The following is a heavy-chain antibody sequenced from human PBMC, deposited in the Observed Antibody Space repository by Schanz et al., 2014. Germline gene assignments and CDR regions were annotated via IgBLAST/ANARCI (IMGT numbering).Heavy chain of an antibody. CDR3: ARGSLAGYVALLMAANDY. V-gene: IGHV3-23*01. CDR2: MNESHSTI. D-gene: IGHD2-15*01. CDR1: GFSFSSYA. J-gene: IGHJ4*02. Sequence: EVHLLESGGGLVPPGGSLRLSCAASGFSFSSYAMGWVRQARGKGLEWVSAMNESHSTIYYADSVRGRFTISRDNSKNSLYLQMNSLRAEDTAVYYCARGSLAGYVALLMAANDYWGQGTLLTVSS.